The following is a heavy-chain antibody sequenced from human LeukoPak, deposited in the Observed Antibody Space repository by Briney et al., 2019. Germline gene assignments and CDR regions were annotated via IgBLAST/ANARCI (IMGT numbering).Heavy chain of an antibody. CDR3: ARDYVVISRNWFDP. Sequence: SETLSLTCTVSGGSISSYYWSWIRQPPGKGLEWIGCIHYSGSTNYNPSLKSRVTISVDTSKNQFSLKLSSVTAADTAVYYCARDYVVISRNWFDPWGQGTLVTVSS. D-gene: IGHD3-22*01. V-gene: IGHV4-59*12. CDR1: GGSISSYY. J-gene: IGHJ5*02. CDR2: IHYSGST.